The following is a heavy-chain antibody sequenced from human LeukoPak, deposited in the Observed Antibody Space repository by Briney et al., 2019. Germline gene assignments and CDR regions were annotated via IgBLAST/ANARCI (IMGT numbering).Heavy chain of an antibody. CDR1: GFSFSYYW. J-gene: IGHJ3*01. CDR2: IKEDGSVR. Sequence: PGGSLRLSCAASGFSFSYYWMSWVRQAPGKGLEWVANIKEDGSVRYYVDSVRGRFTISRDNAENSLYLQLDSLRAEDTAVYYCARTVRGIVMPQNAFDVWGQGTMVTVSS. D-gene: IGHD1-26*01. V-gene: IGHV3-7*01. CDR3: ARTVRGIVMPQNAFDV.